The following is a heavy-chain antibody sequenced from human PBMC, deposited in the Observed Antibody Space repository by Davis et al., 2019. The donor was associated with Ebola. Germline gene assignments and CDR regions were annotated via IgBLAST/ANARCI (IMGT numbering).Heavy chain of an antibody. CDR3: AATAKTSISDSGLGYTYLDP. D-gene: IGHD1-1*01. Sequence: MPSETLSLTCAVFGESFSAYMWSWIRQPPGKGLEWIGKISHGGVSDYNPSLMSRVTILVDTSKNQLSLRMNAVTAADTAVYYCAATAKTSISDSGLGYTYLDPWSQGTLVTVSS. CDR1: GESFSAYM. J-gene: IGHJ5*02. V-gene: IGHV4-34*01. CDR2: ISHGGVS.